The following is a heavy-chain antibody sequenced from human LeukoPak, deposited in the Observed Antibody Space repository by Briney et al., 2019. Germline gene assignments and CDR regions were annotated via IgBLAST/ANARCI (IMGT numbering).Heavy chain of an antibody. CDR3: ARGVPFYYDSSRPGGY. V-gene: IGHV3-11*01. Sequence: PGGSLRLSCAASGFTFSDYYLTWIRQAPGKGLEWVSYISSTGNTIYYADSVKGRFTISRDNAKNSLYLQMSSLRAEDTAVYFCARGVPFYYDSSRPGGYWGQGTLVTVSS. J-gene: IGHJ4*02. CDR2: ISSTGNTI. CDR1: GFTFSDYY. D-gene: IGHD3-22*01.